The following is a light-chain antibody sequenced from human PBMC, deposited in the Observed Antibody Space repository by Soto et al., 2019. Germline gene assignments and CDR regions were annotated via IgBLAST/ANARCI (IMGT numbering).Light chain of an antibody. J-gene: IGLJ3*02. V-gene: IGLV4-69*01. Sequence: QPVLTQSPSDSASLGASVKLTCTLSSGHSNYAIAWHQQQPEKGPRCLMKLNSNGSHSKGDGIPDRFSGSSSGAERYLTISSLQSEDEADYYCQTWGTGPWVFGGGTKLTVL. CDR1: SGHSNYA. CDR3: QTWGTGPWV. CDR2: LNSNGSH.